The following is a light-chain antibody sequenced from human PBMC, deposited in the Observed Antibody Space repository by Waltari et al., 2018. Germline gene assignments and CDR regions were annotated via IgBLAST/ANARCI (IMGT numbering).Light chain of an antibody. CDR3: MQALQTPIT. J-gene: IGKJ5*01. Sequence: DIVMTQSPLSLPVTPGEPASISCRSSQSILQGNGNKYLDWYVQKPGQSPKRLISLGSHRASVVPDRFSGSGSGTDFTLKISRVEAEDVGIYYCMQALQTPITFGQGTRLEIK. V-gene: IGKV2-28*01. CDR1: QSILQGNGNKY. CDR2: LGS.